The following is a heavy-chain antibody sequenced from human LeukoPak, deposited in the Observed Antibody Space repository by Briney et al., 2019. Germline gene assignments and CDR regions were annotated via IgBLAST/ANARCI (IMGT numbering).Heavy chain of an antibody. J-gene: IGHJ5*02. CDR2: IYTSGST. V-gene: IGHV4-61*02. CDR1: GGSISSGGYY. Sequence: SETLSLTCTVSGGSISSGGYYWSWIRQPAGKGLEWIGRIYTSGSTNYNPSLKSRVTMSVDTSKNQFSLKLSSVTAADTAVYYCARASGYDFWSGYHWFDPWGQGTLVTVSS. D-gene: IGHD3-3*01. CDR3: ARASGYDFWSGYHWFDP.